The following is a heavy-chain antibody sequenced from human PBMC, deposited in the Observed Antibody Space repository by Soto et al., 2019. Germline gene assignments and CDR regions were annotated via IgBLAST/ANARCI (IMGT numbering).Heavy chain of an antibody. Sequence: PGESLKISCKGSGYSFTSYWIGWVRQMPGKGLEWMGIIYPGDSDTRYSPSFQGQVTISADKSISTAYLQWSSLKASDTAMYYCARRILDWHDSSGSLGAFDIWGQGTMVTVSS. V-gene: IGHV5-51*01. D-gene: IGHD3-22*01. CDR1: GYSFTSYW. CDR3: ARRILDWHDSSGSLGAFDI. J-gene: IGHJ3*02. CDR2: IYPGDSDT.